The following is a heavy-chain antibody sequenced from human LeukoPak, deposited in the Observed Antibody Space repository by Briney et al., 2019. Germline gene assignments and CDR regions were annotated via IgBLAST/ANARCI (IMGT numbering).Heavy chain of an antibody. J-gene: IGHJ4*02. Sequence: GGSLRLSCAASGFTFSTYAMSWVRQAPGKGLEWVSATSGTGGSTYYADSVKGRFTISRDNSKNTLYLQMNSLRAEDTAVYYCAKDRVTVLTRGSSDYWGQGTLVTVSS. CDR1: GFTFSTYA. V-gene: IGHV3-23*01. CDR3: AKDRVTVLTRGSSDY. CDR2: TSGTGGST. D-gene: IGHD4-23*01.